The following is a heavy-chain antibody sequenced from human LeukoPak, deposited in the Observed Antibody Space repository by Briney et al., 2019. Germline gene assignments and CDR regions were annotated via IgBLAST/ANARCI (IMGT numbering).Heavy chain of an antibody. CDR3: ARDVTPYDSSGYYYEGNWFDP. J-gene: IGHJ5*02. CDR2: IYYSGST. V-gene: IGHV4-31*03. D-gene: IGHD3-22*01. CDR1: GGSISSGGYY. Sequence: PSETLSLTCTVSGGSISSGGYYWSWIRQHPGKGLEWIGYIYYSGSTYYNPSLKSRVTIPVDTSKNQFSLKLSSVTAADTAVYYCARDVTPYDSSGYYYEGNWFDPWGQGTLVTVSS.